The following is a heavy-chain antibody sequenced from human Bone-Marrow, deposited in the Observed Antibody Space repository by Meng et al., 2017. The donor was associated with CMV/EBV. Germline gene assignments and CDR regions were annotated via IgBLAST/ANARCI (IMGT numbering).Heavy chain of an antibody. V-gene: IGHV4-38-2*02. Sequence: SETLSLTCTVSGYSISRGYYWGWIRQPPGKALEWIGTIYHSGITHYNPSLESRVTISVDTSKNQFSLKLSSVTAADTAVYYCARVAGGYSSSWYPYYYYGMDVWGQGTTVTVSS. CDR1: GYSISRGYY. CDR3: ARVAGGYSSSWYPYYYYGMDV. CDR2: IYHSGIT. J-gene: IGHJ6*02. D-gene: IGHD6-13*01.